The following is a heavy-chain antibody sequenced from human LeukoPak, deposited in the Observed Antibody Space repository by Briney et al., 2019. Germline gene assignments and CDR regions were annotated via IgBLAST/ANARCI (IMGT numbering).Heavy chain of an antibody. D-gene: IGHD3-10*01. CDR2: MNPQNGNT. J-gene: IGHJ5*02. CDR3: VRDGEGVAISVNYWFDP. Sequence: GASVKVSCKASGFTFTSYDINWVRQASGQGLEWMSWMNPQNGNTGYAQKFQGRVTMTRDTSISTAYMELRGLRSDDTAVYYCVRDGEGVAISVNYWFDPWGQGTLVTVSS. V-gene: IGHV1-8*01. CDR1: GFTFTSYD.